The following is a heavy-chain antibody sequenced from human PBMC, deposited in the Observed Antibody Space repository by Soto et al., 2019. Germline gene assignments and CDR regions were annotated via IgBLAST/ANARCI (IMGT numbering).Heavy chain of an antibody. V-gene: IGHV1-18*01. D-gene: IGHD3-22*01. Sequence: GASVKVSCKASGYTFTSSGISWVRQAPGQGLEWMGWISAYNGNTNYAQKIQGRVTMTTDTSTSTAYMELRSLRSDDTAVYYCATLPSSGYYGDFDYWGQGTLVTVSS. J-gene: IGHJ4*02. CDR2: ISAYNGNT. CDR3: ATLPSSGYYGDFDY. CDR1: GYTFTSSG.